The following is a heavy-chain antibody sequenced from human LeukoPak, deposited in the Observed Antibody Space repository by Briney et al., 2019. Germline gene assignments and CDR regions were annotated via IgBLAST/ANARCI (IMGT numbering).Heavy chain of an antibody. CDR2: IKQDGSEK. CDR1: GFTFSSYS. V-gene: IGHV3-7*01. J-gene: IGHJ6*04. CDR3: ARALGKGNYYGSAPLDV. Sequence: GGPLRLSCAASGFTFSSYSMNWVRQAPGKGLEWVANIKQDGSEKYYVDSVKGRFTISRDNAKNSLYLQMNSLRAEDTAVYYCARALGKGNYYGSAPLDVWGKGTTVTVSS. D-gene: IGHD3-10*01.